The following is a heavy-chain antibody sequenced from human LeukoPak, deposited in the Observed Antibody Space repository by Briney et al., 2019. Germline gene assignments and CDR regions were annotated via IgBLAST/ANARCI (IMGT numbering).Heavy chain of an antibody. V-gene: IGHV1-69*13. CDR3: APDYDFWSGYYPPASFDP. CDR1: GGTFSSYA. J-gene: IGHJ5*02. CDR2: IIPIFGTA. D-gene: IGHD3-3*01. Sequence: GASVKVSCKASGGTFSSYAISWVRQAPGQGLEWMGGIIPIFGTANYAQKSQGRVTITADESTSTAYMELSSLRSEDTAVYYCAPDYDFWSGYYPPASFDPWCQGTLVAVSS.